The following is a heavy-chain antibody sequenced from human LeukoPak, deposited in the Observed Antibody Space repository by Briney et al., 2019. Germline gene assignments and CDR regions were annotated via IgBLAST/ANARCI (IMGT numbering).Heavy chain of an antibody. CDR2: ISSSSSYI. CDR3: ARGDYYYYYMDV. CDR1: GFTFSSYS. V-gene: IGHV3-21*01. J-gene: IGHJ6*03. Sequence: GGSLRLSCAASGFTFSSYSMNWVRQAPGKGLEWVSSISSSSSYIYYADSVKGRFTISRDNAKNSLYLQMNSLSAEDTAVYYCARGDYYYYYMDVWGKGTTVTVSS. D-gene: IGHD5-24*01.